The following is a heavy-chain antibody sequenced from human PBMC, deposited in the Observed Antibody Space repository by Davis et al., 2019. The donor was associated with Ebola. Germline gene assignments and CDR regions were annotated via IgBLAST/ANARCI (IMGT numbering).Heavy chain of an antibody. D-gene: IGHD3-10*01. J-gene: IGHJ4*02. CDR3: SERGSSV. CDR1: DGSFGGYY. CDR2: INHSGSP. V-gene: IGHV4-34*01. Sequence: PSETLSRTCVVSDGSFGGYYWNWIRQSPGKGLEWVGEINHSGSPRFNPSLKSRVDMSIDRSKRHFSLKLTSVTAADTAMYYCSERGSSVWGQGTLVTVSS.